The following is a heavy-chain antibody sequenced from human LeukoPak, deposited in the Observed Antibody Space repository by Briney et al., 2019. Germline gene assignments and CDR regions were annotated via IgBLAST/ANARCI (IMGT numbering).Heavy chain of an antibody. J-gene: IGHJ6*02. CDR2: IYYSGST. Sequence: SQTLSLTCTVSGGSISSGGYYWSWIRQHPGKGLEWIGYIYYSGSTYYNPSLKSRFTISVDTSKNQFSLKLSSVTAADTAVYYCARDVDTGCMDVWGQGTTVTVSS. V-gene: IGHV4-31*03. D-gene: IGHD5-18*01. CDR3: ARDVDTGCMDV. CDR1: GGSISSGGYY.